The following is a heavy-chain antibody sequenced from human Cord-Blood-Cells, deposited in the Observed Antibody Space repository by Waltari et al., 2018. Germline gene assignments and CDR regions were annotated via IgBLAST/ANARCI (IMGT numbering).Heavy chain of an antibody. CDR1: GYTFTGYY. V-gene: IGHV1-2*02. Sequence: QVQLVQSGAEVKKPGASVKVSCKASGYTFTGYYMHWVRQAPGQGLEWMGWINPNSGGTNYAQKFQGRVTMTRDTSISTAYMELSRLRSDDTAAYYCARVVGGYCSSTSCLFDPWGQGTLVTVSS. J-gene: IGHJ5*02. CDR2: INPNSGGT. D-gene: IGHD2-2*01. CDR3: ARVVGGYCSSTSCLFDP.